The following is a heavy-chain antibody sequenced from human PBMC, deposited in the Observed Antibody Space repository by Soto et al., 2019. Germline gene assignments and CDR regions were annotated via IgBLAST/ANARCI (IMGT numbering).Heavy chain of an antibody. CDR2: ISYDGSNK. J-gene: IGHJ4*02. V-gene: IGHV3-30-3*01. Sequence: GGSLRLSCAASGFTFSSYAMHWVRQAPGKGLEWVAVISYDGSNKYYADSVKGRFTISRDNSKNTLYLQMNSLRAEDTAVYYCARDLGHSGWYAGPFDYWGQGTLVTVSS. CDR1: GFTFSSYA. D-gene: IGHD6-19*01. CDR3: ARDLGHSGWYAGPFDY.